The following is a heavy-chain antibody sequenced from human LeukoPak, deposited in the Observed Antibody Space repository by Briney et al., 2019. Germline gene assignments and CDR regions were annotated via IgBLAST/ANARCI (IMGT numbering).Heavy chain of an antibody. V-gene: IGHV3-21*01. Sequence: GGSLRLSCAASGFTFSSYSMNWVRQAPGKGLEWVSSISSSGSYIYYADSVKGRFTISRDNAKNSLYLQMNSLRAEDTAVYYCAKGAPGRYLDWLLSAWGQGTLVTASS. D-gene: IGHD3-9*01. CDR3: AKGAPGRYLDWLLSA. CDR2: ISSSGSYI. J-gene: IGHJ5*02. CDR1: GFTFSSYS.